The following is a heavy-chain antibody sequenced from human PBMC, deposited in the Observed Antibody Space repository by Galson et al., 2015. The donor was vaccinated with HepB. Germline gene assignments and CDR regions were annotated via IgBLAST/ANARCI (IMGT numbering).Heavy chain of an antibody. CDR2: ISPNSGDI. Sequence: SVKASCKASGYTFPGYYIHWVRQAPGQGPEWLGRISPNSGDINFPQKFQGRVTMTTDTSITTAYMELSRLRSDDTAVYYCARAYNYIWTYWGQGTLVTVSS. CDR3: ARAYNYIWTY. D-gene: IGHD3-16*01. V-gene: IGHV1-2*06. CDR1: GYTFPGYY. J-gene: IGHJ4*02.